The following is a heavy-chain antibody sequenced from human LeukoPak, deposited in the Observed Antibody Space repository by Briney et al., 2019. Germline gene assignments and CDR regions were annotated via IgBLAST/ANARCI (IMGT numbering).Heavy chain of an antibody. J-gene: IGHJ4*02. V-gene: IGHV4-31*03. Sequence: PSETLSLTCTVSGGSISSGGYYWGWIRQHPGKGLEWIGYIYYSGSTYYNPSLKSRVTISVDTSKNQFSLKLSSVTAADTAVYYCARAVAVATTPFDYWGQGTLVTVSS. CDR3: ARAVAVATTPFDY. CDR1: GGSISSGGYY. CDR2: IYYSGST. D-gene: IGHD5-24*01.